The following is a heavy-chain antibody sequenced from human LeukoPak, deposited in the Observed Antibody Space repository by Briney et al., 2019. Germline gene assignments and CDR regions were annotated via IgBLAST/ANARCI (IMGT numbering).Heavy chain of an antibody. Sequence: SQTLSLTCAISGDSVSSNSAAWNWIRQSPSRGLEWLARTYYGPNWFNDFALSVKSRITINPDTSKNQFSLQLNSVTPEDTAVYYCAKNYGDSNWFDPWGQGTLLTVSS. CDR1: GDSVSSNSAA. D-gene: IGHD4-17*01. CDR3: AKNYGDSNWFDP. CDR2: TYYGPNWFN. V-gene: IGHV6-1*01. J-gene: IGHJ5*02.